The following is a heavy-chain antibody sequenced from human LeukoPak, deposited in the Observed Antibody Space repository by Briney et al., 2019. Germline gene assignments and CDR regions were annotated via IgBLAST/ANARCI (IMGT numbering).Heavy chain of an antibody. J-gene: IGHJ4*02. D-gene: IGHD6-19*01. CDR2: ISGSGGSI. CDR1: GFTFSSYA. V-gene: IGHV3-23*01. Sequence: GGSLRLSCAASGFTFSSYAMSWVRQAPGKGLEWVSTISGSGGSIYYADSVKGRFTISRDNSKNTLYLQMNSLRAEDTAVYYCAKDRQWLVLYYFDYWGQGTLVTVSS. CDR3: AKDRQWLVLYYFDY.